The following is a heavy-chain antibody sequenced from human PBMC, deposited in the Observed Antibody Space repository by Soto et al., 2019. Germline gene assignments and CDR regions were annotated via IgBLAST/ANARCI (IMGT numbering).Heavy chain of an antibody. V-gene: IGHV4-39*01. CDR1: GGSISGSYYY. D-gene: IGHD1-20*01. CDR3: ATSQKGYNWNYFDH. Sequence: SLSLTCAVSGGSISGSYYYWAWLRQSPGKGPEWIGSVFYTGFTSYNPSLESRVSVSVDTSKSQFSLKLSAVTAADTAVYYCATSQKGYNWNYFDHWGQGAPVTVSS. J-gene: IGHJ4*02. CDR2: VFYTGFT.